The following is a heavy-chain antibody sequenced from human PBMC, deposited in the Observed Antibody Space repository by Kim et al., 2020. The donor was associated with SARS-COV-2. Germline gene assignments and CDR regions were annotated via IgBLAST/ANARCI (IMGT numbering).Heavy chain of an antibody. V-gene: IGHV3-74*01. J-gene: IGHJ3*02. CDR3: AKSDSGAFEI. Sequence: ADSVRGRFTISRDNAKNTLYLQMNSLTAEDTAVYFCAKSDSGAFEIWGQGTMITVSS. D-gene: IGHD6-25*01.